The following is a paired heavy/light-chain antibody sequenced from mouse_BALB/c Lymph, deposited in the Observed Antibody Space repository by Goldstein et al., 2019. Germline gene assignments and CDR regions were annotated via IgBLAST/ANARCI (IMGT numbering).Light chain of an antibody. J-gene: IGKJ1*01. V-gene: IGKV14-100*01. CDR3: VQYAQFPPT. CDR1: QGISSN. Sequence: DILMTQSPSSMSVSLGDTVSITCHASQGISSNIGWLQQKPGKSFKGLIYHGTNLEDGVPSRFSGSGSGADYSLTISSLESEDFADYYCVQYAQFPPTFGGGTKLEIK. CDR2: HGT.
Heavy chain of an antibody. CDR3: ARREVITTRYYFDY. CDR1: GFTFSSYA. CDR2: ISSGGSYT. J-gene: IGHJ2*01. Sequence: EVMLVESGGGLVKPGGSLKLSCAASGFTFSSYAMSWVRQTPEKRLEWVATISSGGSYTYYPDSVKGRFTISRDNAKNTLYLQMSSLRSEDTAMYYCARREVITTRYYFDYWGQGTTLTVSS. D-gene: IGHD2-4*01. V-gene: IGHV5-9-1*01.